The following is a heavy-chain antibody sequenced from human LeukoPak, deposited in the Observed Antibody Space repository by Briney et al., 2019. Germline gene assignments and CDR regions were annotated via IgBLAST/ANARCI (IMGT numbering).Heavy chain of an antibody. D-gene: IGHD3-10*01. J-gene: IGHJ6*03. CDR3: ARAFSFFRNYGSGSYYYYYYMDV. CDR1: GYTFTGYY. CDR2: INPNSGST. Sequence: ASVKVSCKASGYTFTGYYMHWVRQAPGQGLEWMGWINPNSGSTKYAQKFQDRVTMTRDTSISTAYMELRRLRSDDTAVYYCARAFSFFRNYGSGSYYYYYYMDVWGKGTTVTISS. V-gene: IGHV1-2*02.